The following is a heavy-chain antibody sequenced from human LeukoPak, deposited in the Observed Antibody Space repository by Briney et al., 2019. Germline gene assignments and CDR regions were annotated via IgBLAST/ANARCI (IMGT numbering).Heavy chain of an antibody. Sequence: SETLSLTCAVYGGSFSGYYWSWIRQPPGKGLEWIGEINHSGSTYYNPSLKSRVTISADTSKNQFSLKLSSVTAADTAVYFCVRDGGKWDVDCWGQGTLVTVSS. CDR2: INHSGST. V-gene: IGHV4-34*01. CDR1: GGSFSGYY. D-gene: IGHD3-16*01. J-gene: IGHJ4*02. CDR3: VRDGGKWDVDC.